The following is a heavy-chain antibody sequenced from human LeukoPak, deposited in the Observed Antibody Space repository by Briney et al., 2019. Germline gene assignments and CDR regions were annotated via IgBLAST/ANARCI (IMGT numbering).Heavy chain of an antibody. Sequence: PGSSLRLSCAASGFTFSSYAMHGVRQAPGKGLECVAVISYDGSNKYYADSVKGRFTISRDNSKNTLYLQMNSLRAEDTAVYYCARVPFEDGYNFIFDYWGQGTLVTVSS. D-gene: IGHD5-24*01. V-gene: IGHV3-30*04. CDR3: ARVPFEDGYNFIFDY. J-gene: IGHJ4*02. CDR1: GFTFSSYA. CDR2: ISYDGSNK.